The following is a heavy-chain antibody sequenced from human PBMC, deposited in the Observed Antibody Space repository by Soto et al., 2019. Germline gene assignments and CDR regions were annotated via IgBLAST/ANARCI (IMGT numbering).Heavy chain of an antibody. V-gene: IGHV1-46*02. CDR3: ARVYCSGGSCYSIDL. Sequence: ASVKVSCKSSGYTFNTYYLHWLRQAPGQALEWMGVIHPSGGGTTYAQKFQGRVTMTRDTSTSTVYMELSSLRSEDTAVYYCARVYCSGGSCYSIDLWGQRTLVTFSS. J-gene: IGHJ4*02. CDR1: GYTFNTYY. D-gene: IGHD2-15*01. CDR2: IHPSGGGT.